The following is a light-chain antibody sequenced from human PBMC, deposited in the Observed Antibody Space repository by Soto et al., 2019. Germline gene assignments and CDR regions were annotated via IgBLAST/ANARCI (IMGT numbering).Light chain of an antibody. CDR1: QSVSSR. CDR3: QQYGSSGT. Sequence: IVLTQSQGTVSLSPGASSTLSCRASQSVSSRLAWYQHKPGQAPRLLIYGASNRATGIPGRFSGSGSGTDFTLTISRLEPEDFAVYYCQQYGSSGTFGQGTKVDI. J-gene: IGKJ1*01. CDR2: GAS. V-gene: IGKV3-20*01.